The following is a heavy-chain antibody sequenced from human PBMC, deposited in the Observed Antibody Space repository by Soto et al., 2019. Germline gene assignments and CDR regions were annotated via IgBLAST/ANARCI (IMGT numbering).Heavy chain of an antibody. CDR1: GFTFSSYG. Sequence: GGSLRLSCAASGFTFSSYGMHWVRQAPGKGLEWVAVIWYDGSNKYYADSVKGRFTISRDNSKNTLYLQMNSLRAEDTDVYYCASCGLPYYYYMDVWGQGTTVTVSS. J-gene: IGHJ6*03. CDR3: ASCGLPYYYYMDV. V-gene: IGHV3-33*01. D-gene: IGHD2-21*01. CDR2: IWYDGSNK.